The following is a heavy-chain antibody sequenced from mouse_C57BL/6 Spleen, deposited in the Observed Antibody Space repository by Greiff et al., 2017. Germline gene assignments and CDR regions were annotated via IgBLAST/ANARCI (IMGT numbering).Heavy chain of an antibody. Sequence: QVQLKESGPELVKPGASVKISCKASGYAFSSSWMNWVKQRPGKGLEWIGRIYPGDGDTNYNGKFKGKATLTADKSSSTAYMQLSSLTSEDSAVYFCARSITTVPWFAYWGQGTLVTVSA. D-gene: IGHD1-1*01. CDR2: IYPGDGDT. V-gene: IGHV1-82*01. CDR3: ARSITTVPWFAY. J-gene: IGHJ3*01. CDR1: GYAFSSSW.